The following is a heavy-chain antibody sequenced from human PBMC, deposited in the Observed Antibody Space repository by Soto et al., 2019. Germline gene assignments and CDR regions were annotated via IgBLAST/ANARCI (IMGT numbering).Heavy chain of an antibody. Sequence: PVGSLRLSCAASGFTLSGSAMHWVRQASGKGLEWVGRIRSKANSYATAYAASVKGRFTISRDDSKNTAYLQMNSLKTEDTAVYYCMGSSGYYDNNWFDPWGQGTLVTVSS. CDR3: MGSSGYYDNNWFDP. V-gene: IGHV3-73*01. D-gene: IGHD3-22*01. J-gene: IGHJ5*02. CDR2: IRSKANSYAT. CDR1: GFTLSGSA.